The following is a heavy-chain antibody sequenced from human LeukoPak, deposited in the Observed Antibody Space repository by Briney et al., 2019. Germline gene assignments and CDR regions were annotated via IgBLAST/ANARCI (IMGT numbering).Heavy chain of an antibody. V-gene: IGHV3-48*04. J-gene: IGHJ4*01. CDR2: IDSDDTMR. CDR1: GFAFGTYS. D-gene: IGHD3-3*01. Sequence: GGSLSLSCAASGFAFGTYSMNWVRQTPGRGLEWLAYIDSDDTMRYYAPSVKDRFTISRDNAKRSIYLQMNSLRGEDTAVYYCAKDKRDELLGVVKIILDYWGHGTLVTVSS. CDR3: AKDKRDELLGVVKIILDY.